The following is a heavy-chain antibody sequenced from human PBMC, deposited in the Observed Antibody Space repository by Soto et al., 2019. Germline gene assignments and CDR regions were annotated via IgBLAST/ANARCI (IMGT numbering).Heavy chain of an antibody. J-gene: IGHJ5*02. CDR2: INHSGST. Sequence: SETLSLTCAVYGGSFRDYYWSWVRQPPGKGLEWIGQINHSGSTNYNPSLKSRVTISVDTSKNQFSLKLSSVTAADLVVYYCASTSLLSSCGQGSLVTVSS. V-gene: IGHV4-34*01. D-gene: IGHD1-26*01. CDR3: ASTSLLSS. CDR1: GGSFRDYY.